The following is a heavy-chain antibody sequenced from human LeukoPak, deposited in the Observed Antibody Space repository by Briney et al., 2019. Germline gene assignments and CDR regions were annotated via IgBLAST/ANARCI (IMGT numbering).Heavy chain of an antibody. V-gene: IGHV4-4*07. Sequence: SETLSLTCTVSGGSIISYYWSWIRQPAGKGLEWIGRIYTSGSTNYNPSLKSRVTMSVDTSKNQFSLKLSSVTAADTAVYYCARGFDYDSSGYYFDYWGQGTLVTVSS. CDR2: IYTSGST. D-gene: IGHD3-22*01. J-gene: IGHJ4*02. CDR1: GGSIISYY. CDR3: ARGFDYDSSGYYFDY.